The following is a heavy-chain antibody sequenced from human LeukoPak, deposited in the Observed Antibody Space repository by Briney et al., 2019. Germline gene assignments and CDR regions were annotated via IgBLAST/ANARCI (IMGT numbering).Heavy chain of an antibody. CDR1: GGTFSSYA. J-gene: IGHJ4*02. Sequence: ASVKVSCKASGGTFSSYAIGWVRQAPGQGLEWMGGIIPIFGTANYAQKFQGRVTITTDESTSTAYMELSSLRSEDTAVYYCARSRAVLSVSGIADLHYFDYWGQGTLVTVSS. CDR3: ARSRAVLSVSGIADLHYFDY. D-gene: IGHD6-13*01. V-gene: IGHV1-69*05. CDR2: IIPIFGTA.